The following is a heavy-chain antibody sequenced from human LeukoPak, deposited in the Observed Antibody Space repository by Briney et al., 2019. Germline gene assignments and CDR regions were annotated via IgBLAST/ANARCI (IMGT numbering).Heavy chain of an antibody. J-gene: IGHJ4*02. V-gene: IGHV1-2*02. Sequence: ASVNVSCRASGYTFTGYYMHWVRQAPGQGLEWMGWINPNSGGTNYAQKLQGRVTMTTDTSTSTAYMELRSLRSDDTAVYYCARMDQRYYYDSSDLDYWGQGTLVTVSS. CDR1: GYTFTGYY. CDR3: ARMDQRYYYDSSDLDY. D-gene: IGHD3-22*01. CDR2: INPNSGGT.